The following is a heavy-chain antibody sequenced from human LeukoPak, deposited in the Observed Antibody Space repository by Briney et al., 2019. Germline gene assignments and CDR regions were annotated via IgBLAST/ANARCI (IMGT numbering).Heavy chain of an antibody. J-gene: IGHJ4*02. CDR2: IYYSGST. Sequence: PSETLSLTCTVSGGSISSSSYYWGWIRQPPGTGLEWIGSIYYSGSTYYNPSLKSRVTISVDTSKNQFSLKLGSVTAADTAVYYCARRPYDFWSGYYYLYFDYWGQGTLVTVSS. D-gene: IGHD3-3*01. V-gene: IGHV4-39*01. CDR3: ARRPYDFWSGYYYLYFDY. CDR1: GGSISSSSYY.